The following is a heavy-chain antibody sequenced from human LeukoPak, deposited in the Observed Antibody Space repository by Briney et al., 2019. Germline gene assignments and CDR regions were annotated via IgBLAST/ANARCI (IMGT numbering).Heavy chain of an antibody. Sequence: PGGSLRLSCAAAGITLSNYGMSWVRQAPGKGLEWVAGISDRGSRTNYADSVKVRFTISTDHPNNTLYLQMNSLRAEDTAVYFCAKRGVVIGFILVGFHKEAYYFDSWGEGALVSVSS. V-gene: IGHV3-23*01. CDR2: ISDRGSRT. J-gene: IGHJ4*02. CDR3: AKRGVVIGFILVGFHKEAYYFDS. D-gene: IGHD2-21*01. CDR1: GITLSNYG.